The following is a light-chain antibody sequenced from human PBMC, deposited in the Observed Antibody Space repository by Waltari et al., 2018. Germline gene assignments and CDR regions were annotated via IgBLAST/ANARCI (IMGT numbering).Light chain of an antibody. J-gene: IGLJ1*01. V-gene: IGLV2-23*02. CDR1: SRDVGGYNY. Sequence: QSALTQPASVSGSPGQSIPLSCTGTSRDVGGYNYVSWYQQHPGKAPKLMIYDVSKRPSGVSNRFSGSKSGNTASLTISGLQAEDEADYYCCSYAGSSTYVFGTGTKVTVL. CDR3: CSYAGSSTYV. CDR2: DVS.